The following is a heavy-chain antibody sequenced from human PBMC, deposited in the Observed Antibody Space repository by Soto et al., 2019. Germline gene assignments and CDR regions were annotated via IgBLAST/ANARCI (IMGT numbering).Heavy chain of an antibody. V-gene: IGHV1-8*01. CDR3: ARGGLGIAAAGTSENWFDP. CDR2: MNPNSGNT. J-gene: IGHJ5*02. CDR1: GYTFTSYD. Sequence: QVQLVQSGAEVKKPGASVKVSCKASGYTFTSYDINWVRQATGQGLEWMGWMNPNSGNTGYAQKFQGRVTMTRNNXXSXAXRELSSLGSEDTAVYDCARGGLGIAAAGTSENWFDPWGQGTLVTRSS. D-gene: IGHD6-13*01.